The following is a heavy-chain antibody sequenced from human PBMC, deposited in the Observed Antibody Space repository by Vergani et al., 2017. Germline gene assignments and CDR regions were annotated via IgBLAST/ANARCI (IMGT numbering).Heavy chain of an antibody. V-gene: IGHV4-59*11. CDR1: FDSIRNLY. Sequence: QVQLQESGPGLVKSSETLSLTCSVSFDSIRNLYCNWIRQPPGKGLEWIGSIHYSENTNYNPSLKTRVTISVVTSKNQFSLTLTSVTAAYTAVYYCASDTHSGQRADRWGQGILVTVTS. CDR3: ASDTHSGQRADR. D-gene: IGHD6-19*01. CDR2: IHYSENT. J-gene: IGHJ5*02.